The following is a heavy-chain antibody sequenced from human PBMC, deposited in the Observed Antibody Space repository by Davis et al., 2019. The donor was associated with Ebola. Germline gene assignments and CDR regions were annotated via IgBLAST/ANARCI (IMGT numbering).Heavy chain of an antibody. CDR1: GFTFDDYA. V-gene: IGHV3-30*04. D-gene: IGHD3-10*01. J-gene: IGHJ3*01. CDR2: ISSDGSTK. CDR3: ARDSGSMPGAFDL. Sequence: GGSLRLSCAASGFTFDDYAMHWVRQAPGKGLEWVAVISSDGSTKHYADSVKGRFTISRDNAKNTLYVQMNSLRREDTAVYYCARDSGSMPGAFDLWGQGTMVTVSS.